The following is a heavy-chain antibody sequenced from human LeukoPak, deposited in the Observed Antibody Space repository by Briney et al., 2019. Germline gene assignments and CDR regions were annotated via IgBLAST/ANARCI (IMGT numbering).Heavy chain of an antibody. V-gene: IGHV4-59*01. CDR1: GGSISSYC. J-gene: IGHJ5*02. Sequence: PSETLSLTCTVSGGSISSYCWSWIRQPPGKGLEWIGYIYYSGSTNYNPSLKSRVTISVDTSKNQFSLKLSSVTAADTAVYYCAREITRVGVKRYNWFDPWGQGTLVTVSS. D-gene: IGHD1-26*01. CDR2: IYYSGST. CDR3: AREITRVGVKRYNWFDP.